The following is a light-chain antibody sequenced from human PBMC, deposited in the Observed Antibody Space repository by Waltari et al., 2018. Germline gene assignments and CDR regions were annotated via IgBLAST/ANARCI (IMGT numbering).Light chain of an antibody. CDR1: QIVASF. CDR3: QQRNNWPLT. J-gene: IGKJ4*01. CDR2: DTS. V-gene: IGKV3-11*01. Sequence: EFVLTQSPATLSLSPGERATLTCRASQIVASFLAWYQQKPGQAPRLLIYDTSNRAAGIPARFSGSGSGTDFTLTISSLEPEDSAVYYCQQRNNWPLTFGGGTKVEIK.